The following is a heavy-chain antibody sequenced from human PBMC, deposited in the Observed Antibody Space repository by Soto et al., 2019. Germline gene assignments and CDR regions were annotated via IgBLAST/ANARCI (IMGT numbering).Heavy chain of an antibody. CDR1: GGSISSYY. CDR3: ARVLGSSSPYYYYGMDV. J-gene: IGHJ6*02. V-gene: IGHV4-59*01. Sequence: SETLSLTCTVSGGSISSYYWSWIRQPPGKGLEWIGYIYYSGSTNYNPSLKSRVTISVDTSKNQFSLKLSSVTAADTAVYYCARVLGSSSPYYYYGMDVWGQGTTVNVSS. D-gene: IGHD6-6*01. CDR2: IYYSGST.